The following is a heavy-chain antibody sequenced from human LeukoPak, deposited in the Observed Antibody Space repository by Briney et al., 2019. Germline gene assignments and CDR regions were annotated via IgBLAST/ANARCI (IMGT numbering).Heavy chain of an antibody. J-gene: IGHJ4*02. CDR1: GYTFTSYG. CDR2: ISGYNGKT. D-gene: IGHD3-10*01. CDR3: ARDYRDVLLWFGELSN. Sequence: ASVKVSCKASGYTFTSYGINWVRQAPGQGLEWPGWISGYNGKTNYAQKFQGRVSMTTDTSTSTAYMELRSLRSDDTAVYYCARDYRDVLLWFGELSNWGQGTLVTVSS. V-gene: IGHV1-18*01.